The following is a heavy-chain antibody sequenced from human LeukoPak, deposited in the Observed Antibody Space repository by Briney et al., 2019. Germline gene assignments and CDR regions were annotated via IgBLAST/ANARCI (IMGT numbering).Heavy chain of an antibody. D-gene: IGHD1-26*01. V-gene: IGHV4-59*08. Sequence: SETLSLTCTVSGGSISPWFWSWIRQPPGKGLEWIGHIDFSGTTAYNPSLRSRVTISVDTSKNQFSLKLSSVTAADTAVYYCARLSGSYWPAGYWGQGTLVTVSS. J-gene: IGHJ4*02. CDR3: ARLSGSYWPAGY. CDR1: GGSISPWF. CDR2: IDFSGTT.